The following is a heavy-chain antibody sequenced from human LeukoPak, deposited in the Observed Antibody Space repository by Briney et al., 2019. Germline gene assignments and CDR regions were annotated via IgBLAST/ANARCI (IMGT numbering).Heavy chain of an antibody. D-gene: IGHD2-8*01. Sequence: SETLSLTCAVYGGSFSGYYWGWIRQPPGKGLEWIGEINHSGSTNYNPSLKSRVTISVDTSKNQFSLKLSSVTAADTAVYYCARGHQNGAFDIWGQGTMVTVSS. J-gene: IGHJ3*02. CDR3: ARGHQNGAFDI. CDR2: INHSGST. V-gene: IGHV4-34*01. CDR1: GGSFSGYY.